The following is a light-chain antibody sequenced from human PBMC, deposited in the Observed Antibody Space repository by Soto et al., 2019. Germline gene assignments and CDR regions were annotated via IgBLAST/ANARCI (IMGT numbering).Light chain of an antibody. V-gene: IGKV1-39*01. CDR3: QQSYSSPWT. J-gene: IGKJ1*01. CDR1: QGVSKY. CDR2: STS. Sequence: DIQLTQSPSSLSASVGDRVTITCRGSQGVSKYLNWYHQKPGRAPMLLIYSTSNLQHGVTSRFSGNGSGPNFTLTIASLQPEDLGTYYCQQSYSSPWTFGQGTRV.